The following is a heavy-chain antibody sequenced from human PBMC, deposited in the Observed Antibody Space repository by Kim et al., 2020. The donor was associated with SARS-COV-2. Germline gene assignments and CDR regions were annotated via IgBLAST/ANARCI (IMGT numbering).Heavy chain of an antibody. CDR1: GFTFSSYA. V-gene: IGHV3-30*04. CDR3: ARGGSTMVRGAIGRFDY. Sequence: GSLRLSCAASGFTFSSYAMHWVRQAPGKGLEWVAVISYDGSNKYYADSVKGRFTISRDNSKNTLYLQMNSLRAEDTAVYYCARGGSTMVRGAIGRFDYWGQGTLVTVSS. J-gene: IGHJ4*02. CDR2: ISYDGSNK. D-gene: IGHD3-10*01.